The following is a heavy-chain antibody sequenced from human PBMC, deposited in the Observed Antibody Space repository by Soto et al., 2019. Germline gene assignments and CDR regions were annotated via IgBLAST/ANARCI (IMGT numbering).Heavy chain of an antibody. V-gene: IGHV1-24*01. D-gene: IGHD4-17*01. Sequence: GPVKVSCKVSGYTLTELSMHWVRQAPGKGLEWMGGFDPEDGETIYAQKFQGRVTMTEDTSTDTAYMELSSLRSEDTAVYYCATQATVTTINNWFDPWGQGTQVTVSS. J-gene: IGHJ5*02. CDR2: FDPEDGET. CDR3: ATQATVTTINNWFDP. CDR1: GYTLTELS.